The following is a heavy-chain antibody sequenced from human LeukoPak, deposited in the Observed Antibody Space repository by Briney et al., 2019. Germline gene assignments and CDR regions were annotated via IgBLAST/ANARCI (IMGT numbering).Heavy chain of an antibody. CDR2: ISSSSSYI. D-gene: IGHD3-10*01. CDR1: GFTFSSYS. V-gene: IGHV3-21*01. CDR3: ASQWFGESYYYYMDV. J-gene: IGHJ6*03. Sequence: GGSLRLSCAASGFTFSSYSMNWVRQAPGKGLEWVSSISSSSSYIYYADSVKGRFTISRDNAKNSLYLQMNSLRAEDTAVYYCASQWFGESYYYYMDVWGKGTTVTVSS.